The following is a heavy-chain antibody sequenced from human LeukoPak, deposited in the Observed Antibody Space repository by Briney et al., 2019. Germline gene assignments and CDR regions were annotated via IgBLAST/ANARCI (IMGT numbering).Heavy chain of an antibody. Sequence: SETLSLTCTVSGGSISSYYWSWIRQPPGKGLEWIGYIYYSGSTNYNPSLKSRVTTSVDTSKNQFSLKLSSVTAADTAVYYCARAKMNYYDSSGYYRHWGQGTLVTVSS. D-gene: IGHD3-22*01. J-gene: IGHJ4*02. V-gene: IGHV4-59*01. CDR2: IYYSGST. CDR1: GGSISSYY. CDR3: ARAKMNYYDSSGYYRH.